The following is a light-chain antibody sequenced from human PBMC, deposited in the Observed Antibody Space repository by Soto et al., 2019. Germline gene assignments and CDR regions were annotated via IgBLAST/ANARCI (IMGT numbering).Light chain of an antibody. Sequence: DIQMTQSPSTLSASIGDRVTITCRASQSIITWLAWYQQKPAKAPMLLIYGAFSLEGGVPSRFSGSGSGTEFTLTISSLQPDDVATYYCQQYNNYPRTVGQGTKVEIK. CDR1: QSIITW. V-gene: IGKV1-5*01. CDR2: GAF. CDR3: QQYNNYPRT. J-gene: IGKJ1*01.